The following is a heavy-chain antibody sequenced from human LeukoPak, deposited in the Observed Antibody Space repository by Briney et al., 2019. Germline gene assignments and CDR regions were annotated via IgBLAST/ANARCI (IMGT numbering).Heavy chain of an antibody. CDR3: ARYDVWGTYRAFDY. J-gene: IGHJ4*02. V-gene: IGHV4-39*01. CDR2: VYYSGTT. CDR1: DGSISSGYYY. D-gene: IGHD3-16*02. Sequence: SETLSLTCSVSDGSISSGYYYWAWIRQPPGKGPEWIGSVYYSGTTYPNPSLKSRVTISVDTSKNQFSLKLSSVTAADTAVYYCARYDVWGTYRAFDYWGQGTLVTVSS.